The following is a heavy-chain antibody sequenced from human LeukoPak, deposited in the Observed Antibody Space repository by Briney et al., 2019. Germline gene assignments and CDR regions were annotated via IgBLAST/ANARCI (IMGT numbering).Heavy chain of an antibody. CDR1: GFSFSDSY. D-gene: IGHD2/OR15-2a*01. CDR3: ARRGNMSSHAFDI. CDR2: IRSSDTST. J-gene: IGHJ3*02. Sequence: GGSLRLSCAASGFSFSDSYMSWIRQAPGQGLEWLSYIRSSDTSTFYADSVKGRFTVSRDNAKNSLYLQMNSLRAEDTAVYYCARRGNMSSHAFDIWGQGTVVTVSS. V-gene: IGHV3-11*01.